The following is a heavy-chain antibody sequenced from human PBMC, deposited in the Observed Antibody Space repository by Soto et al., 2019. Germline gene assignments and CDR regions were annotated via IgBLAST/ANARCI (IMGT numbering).Heavy chain of an antibody. Sequence: SVKVSCKASGGTFSSYAISWVRQAPGQGLEWMGGIIPIFGTANYAQKFQGRVTITADESTSTAYMELSSLRSEDTAVYYCARGLSYCSSTSCYHPGGMDVWGQGTTVTV. CDR1: GGTFSSYA. J-gene: IGHJ6*02. V-gene: IGHV1-69*13. D-gene: IGHD2-2*01. CDR3: ARGLSYCSSTSCYHPGGMDV. CDR2: IIPIFGTA.